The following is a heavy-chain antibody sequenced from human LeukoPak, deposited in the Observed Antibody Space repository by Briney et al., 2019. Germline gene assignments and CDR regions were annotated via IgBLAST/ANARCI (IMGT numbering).Heavy chain of an antibody. Sequence: SETLSLTCTVSGGSISSYYWSWIRLPPGKGLEWIGYIYYSGSTNYNPSLKSRVTISVDTSKNQFSLKLSSVTAADTAVYYCARERTYSNYPYYFYYMDVWGKGTTVTVSS. J-gene: IGHJ6*03. V-gene: IGHV4-59*01. CDR2: IYYSGST. D-gene: IGHD4-11*01. CDR3: ARERTYSNYPYYFYYMDV. CDR1: GGSISSYY.